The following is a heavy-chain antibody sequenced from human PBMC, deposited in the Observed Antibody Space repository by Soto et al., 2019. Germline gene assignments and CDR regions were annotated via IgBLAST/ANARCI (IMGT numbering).Heavy chain of an antibody. CDR3: AKDGGREGYFGNWFDP. CDR2: INPSGGST. D-gene: IGHD2-15*01. V-gene: IGHV1-46*01. CDR1: GYTFTSYY. J-gene: IGHJ5*02. Sequence: GASVKVSCKASGYTFTSYYMHWVRQAPGQGLEWMGIINPSGGSTSYAQKFQGRVTMTRDTSTSTVYMELSSLRSDDTAVYYCAKDGGREGYFGNWFDPWGQGTQVTVSS.